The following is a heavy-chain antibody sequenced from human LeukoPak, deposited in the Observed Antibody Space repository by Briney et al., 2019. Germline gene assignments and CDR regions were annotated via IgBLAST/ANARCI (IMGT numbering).Heavy chain of an antibody. J-gene: IGHJ3*02. Sequence: GGSLRLSCAASGFTFSSYAMSWVRQAPGKGLEWVSAISGSGGSTYYADSVKGRFTISRDNSKNTLYLQMNSLRAEDTAVYYCAKDRRIVGATHTPDAFDIWGQGTMVTVSS. CDR3: AKDRRIVGATHTPDAFDI. V-gene: IGHV3-23*01. CDR2: ISGSGGST. D-gene: IGHD1-26*01. CDR1: GFTFSSYA.